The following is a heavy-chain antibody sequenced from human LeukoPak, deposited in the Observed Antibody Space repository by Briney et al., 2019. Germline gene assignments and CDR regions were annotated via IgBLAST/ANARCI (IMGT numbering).Heavy chain of an antibody. D-gene: IGHD2-2*01. CDR1: GFTFSSYG. Sequence: PGGSLRLSCAPSGFTFSSYGMHWVRQAPGKGLEGVAFIHFDGSTKYSGDSVKGRFTISRDNSKNTLYLQMNSLRPEDTAVYYCAKDQCTRTSCDGYPGYWGQGSLVTVSS. CDR2: IHFDGSTK. CDR3: AKDQCTRTSCDGYPGY. J-gene: IGHJ4*02. V-gene: IGHV3-30*02.